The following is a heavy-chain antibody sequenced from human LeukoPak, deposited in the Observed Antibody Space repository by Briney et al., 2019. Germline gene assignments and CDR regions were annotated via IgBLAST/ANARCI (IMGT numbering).Heavy chain of an antibody. CDR1: GFTFSRDS. D-gene: IGHD2-21*01. J-gene: IGHJ4*02. V-gene: IGHV3-48*04. CDR3: VRDNPRCCGVIPANIDDY. CDR2: INGGGSPI. Sequence: GGSLRLSCAASGFTFSRDSMNWVRQAPGKGLEWVSYINGGGSPIFYADSVRGRFTISRDNAKNSLYLQMNSLRAEDTAVYYCVRDNPRCCGVIPANIDDYWGQGTLVTVSS.